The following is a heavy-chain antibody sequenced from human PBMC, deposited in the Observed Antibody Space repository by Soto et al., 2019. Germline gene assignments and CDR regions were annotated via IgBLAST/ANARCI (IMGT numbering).Heavy chain of an antibody. J-gene: IGHJ4*02. Sequence: QLQLQESGPGLVKPSETLSLTCTVSGGSISSSSYYWGWIRQPPGKGLEWIGSIYYSGSTYYNPSLSSRVTISVDTSKDQFSLKLSSMTAADTAVYDSAGCGGRAFGCITIFAVGNFDYWGQGTLVTVSS. CDR2: IYYSGST. CDR1: GGSISSSSYY. D-gene: IGHD3-3*01. CDR3: AGCGGRAFGCITIFAVGNFDY. V-gene: IGHV4-39*01.